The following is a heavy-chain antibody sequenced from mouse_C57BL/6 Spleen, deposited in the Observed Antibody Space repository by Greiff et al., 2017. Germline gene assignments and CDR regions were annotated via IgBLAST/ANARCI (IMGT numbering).Heavy chain of an antibody. D-gene: IGHD2-5*01. V-gene: IGHV5-4*01. CDR2: ISDGGSYT. Sequence: EVQWVESGGGLVKPGGSLKLSCAASGFTFSSYAMSWVRQTPEKRLEWVATISDGGSYTYYPDNVKGRFTISRDNAKNNLYLQMSHLKSEDTAMYYCARDEGYSNHWYFDVWGTGTTVTVSS. J-gene: IGHJ1*03. CDR3: ARDEGYSNHWYFDV. CDR1: GFTFSSYA.